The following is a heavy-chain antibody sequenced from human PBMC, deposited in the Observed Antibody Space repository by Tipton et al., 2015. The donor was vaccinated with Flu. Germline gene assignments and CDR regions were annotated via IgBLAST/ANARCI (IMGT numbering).Heavy chain of an antibody. D-gene: IGHD6-6*01. Sequence: LRLSCTVSGGSISSYYWSWIRQPPGKGLEWIGYINYSGSTNYNPSLKSRVTISVDTSKNQFSLKLSSVTAADTAVYYCARVLGYSSSSGFDYWGQGTLVTVSS. V-gene: IGHV4-59*01. J-gene: IGHJ4*02. CDR1: GGSISSYY. CDR2: INYSGST. CDR3: ARVLGYSSSSGFDY.